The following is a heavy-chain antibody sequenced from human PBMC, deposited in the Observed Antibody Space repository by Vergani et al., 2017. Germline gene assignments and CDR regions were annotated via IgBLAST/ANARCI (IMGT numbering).Heavy chain of an antibody. Sequence: QLQESGPGLVKASQTLSLTCSVSGGSVTSTSYHWDWIRQPPGKGLEWIGSIYRTGRTHFNPSLKSRVTISVDTSNNHFSLRLNSLTAADTAVYYCARRSGIVYDIFSGTQYFFDFWGQGTLVTVSS. CDR3: ARRSGIVYDIFSGTQYFFDF. D-gene: IGHD3-9*01. V-gene: IGHV4-39*07. J-gene: IGHJ4*02. CDR1: GGSVTSTSYH. CDR2: IYRTGRT.